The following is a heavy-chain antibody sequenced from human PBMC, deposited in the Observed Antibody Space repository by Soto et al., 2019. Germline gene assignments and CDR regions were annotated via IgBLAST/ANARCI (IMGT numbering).Heavy chain of an antibody. V-gene: IGHV3-7*01. Sequence: GSLRLSCAAPGFTFSDYSMSFFRQSPGKGLEGVANIKQDGGEEDYVDSVKGRFTISRDNAKNSLYLQMNSLRAEDTAVYYCARGNSPVDVYWGQGTLVTVSS. CDR3: ARGNSPVDVY. J-gene: IGHJ4*02. CDR2: IKQDGGEE. D-gene: IGHD2-21*01. CDR1: GFTFSDYS.